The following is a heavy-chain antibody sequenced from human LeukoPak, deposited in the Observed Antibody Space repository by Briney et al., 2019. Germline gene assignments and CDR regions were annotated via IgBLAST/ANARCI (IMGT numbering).Heavy chain of an antibody. Sequence: SVKVSCKASGGTFSSYAISWVRQAPGQGLEWMGRIIPILGIANYAQKFQGRVTITADKSTSTAYMELSSLRSEDTAVYYCATTYCSGGSCYPNYYYYYGMDVWGQGTTVTVSS. D-gene: IGHD2-15*01. V-gene: IGHV1-69*04. CDR2: IIPILGIA. CDR3: ATTYCSGGSCYPNYYYYYGMDV. J-gene: IGHJ6*02. CDR1: GGTFSSYA.